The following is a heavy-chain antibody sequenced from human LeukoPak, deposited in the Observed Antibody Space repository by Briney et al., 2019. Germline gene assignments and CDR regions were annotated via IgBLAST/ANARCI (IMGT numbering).Heavy chain of an antibody. J-gene: IGHJ4*02. V-gene: IGHV1-24*01. CDR2: FDPEDGET. CDR3: ATDLDTIPGFDY. CDR1: GYTLTELS. D-gene: IGHD3/OR15-3a*01. Sequence: DSVKVSCKVSGYTLTELSMHWVRQAPGKGLEWMGGFDPEDGETIYAQKFQGRVTMTEDTSTDTAYMELSSLRSEDTAVYYCATDLDTIPGFDYWGQGTLVTVSS.